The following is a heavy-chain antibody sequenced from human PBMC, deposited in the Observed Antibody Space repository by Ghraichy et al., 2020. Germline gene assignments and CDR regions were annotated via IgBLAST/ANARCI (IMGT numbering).Heavy chain of an antibody. CDR3: ARETGSTISARRFDF. CDR1: GGSISSDSYY. J-gene: IGHJ4*02. CDR2: IYANENT. V-gene: IGHV4-61*02. D-gene: IGHD6-6*01. Sequence: SETLSLTCTVSGGSISSDSYYWSWIRLPAGKGLEWIGRIYANENTNYNPSLKSRVTISIDTSKNQFSLQLSSVTAADTAVYYCARETGSTISARRFDFWGQGTLVTVSS.